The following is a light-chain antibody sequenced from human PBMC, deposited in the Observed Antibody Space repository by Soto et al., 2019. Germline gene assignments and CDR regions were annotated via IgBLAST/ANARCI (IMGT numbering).Light chain of an antibody. J-gene: IGLJ1*01. CDR2: DDN. Sequence: QPVMTQPPSVSAAPGQKVTISCSGSSSNIGGNSVSWYRQLPGTAPKLLIYDDNKRPSGIPDRFSGSKSGTSATLGITGFQTGDEADYYCGSWDSSLSADVFGTGTKLTVL. CDR3: GSWDSSLSADV. V-gene: IGLV1-51*01. CDR1: SSNIGGNS.